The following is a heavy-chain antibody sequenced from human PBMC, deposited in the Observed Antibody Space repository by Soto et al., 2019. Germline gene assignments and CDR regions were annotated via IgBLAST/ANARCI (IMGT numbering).Heavy chain of an antibody. V-gene: IGHV4-39*01. CDR2: IYYSGRS. D-gene: IGHD3-10*01. CDR1: GGSITSGPYF. J-gene: IGHJ3*02. Sequence: QLQLQESGPGLVKSSETLSLTCTVSGGSITSGPYFWGWIRQPPGKGLEWIANIYYSGRSYYNPSLQSRFTMSVDPSRGHFFLDLNSVTAADSAVYYCARLHNERFDDDTFDTWGQGTMVTVSS. CDR3: ARLHNERFDDDTFDT.